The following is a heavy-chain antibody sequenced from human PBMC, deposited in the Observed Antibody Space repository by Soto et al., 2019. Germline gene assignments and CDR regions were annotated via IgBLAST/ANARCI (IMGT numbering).Heavy chain of an antibody. Sequence: QVQLVQSGAEVKRPGSSVKVSCKASGATFNFYSTNWVRQAPGLGLEWMGRVNPIVSMSNYAQRFQGRVTMTADKSTSTAYMELSGLRSEDTAIYYCATSYGSGYRAFDYWGQGALVTVSS. CDR2: VNPIVSMS. V-gene: IGHV1-69*04. D-gene: IGHD3-10*01. CDR3: ATSYGSGYRAFDY. J-gene: IGHJ4*02. CDR1: GATFNFYS.